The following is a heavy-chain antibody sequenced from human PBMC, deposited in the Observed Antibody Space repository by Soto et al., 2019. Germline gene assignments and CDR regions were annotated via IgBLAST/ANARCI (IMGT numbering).Heavy chain of an antibody. V-gene: IGHV4-31*03. D-gene: IGHD3-10*01. CDR2: IYYSGST. J-gene: IGHJ4*02. Sequence: SETLSLTCTVSGGSISSGGYYWSWIRQHPGKGLEWIGYIYYSGSTYYNPSLKSRVTISVDTSKNQFSLKLSSVTAADTAVYYCARSRMVRGAIDYWGQGTLVTVSS. CDR1: GGSISSGGYY. CDR3: ARSRMVRGAIDY.